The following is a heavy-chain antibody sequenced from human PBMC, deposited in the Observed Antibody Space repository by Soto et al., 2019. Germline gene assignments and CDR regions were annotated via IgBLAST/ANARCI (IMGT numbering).Heavy chain of an antibody. Sequence: EVQLVESGGGLVQPGGSLRLSCAASGFIVSSNYMSWVRQAPGKGLEWVSVIYSGGSTYYADSVKGRFTISRHNSKNTLYLQMNSLRAEDTAVYYCARFVDTVTTHQADDAFDIWGQGTMVTVSS. D-gene: IGHD4-17*01. CDR3: ARFVDTVTTHQADDAFDI. V-gene: IGHV3-53*04. J-gene: IGHJ3*02. CDR1: GFIVSSNY. CDR2: IYSGGST.